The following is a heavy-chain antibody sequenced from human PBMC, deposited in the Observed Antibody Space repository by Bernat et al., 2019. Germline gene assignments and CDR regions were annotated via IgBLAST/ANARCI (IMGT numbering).Heavy chain of an antibody. CDR1: GFTFSSYD. Sequence: EVQLVESGGGLVQPGGSLRLSCAASGFTFSSYDMHWVRQATGKGLEWVSAIGTAGDPYYPGSVKGRLTISRENAKNSLYLQMNGLRAGDTAVYYCARGAVAGEGGIDYWGQGTLVTVSS. CDR2: IGTAGDP. J-gene: IGHJ4*02. CDR3: ARGAVAGEGGIDY. V-gene: IGHV3-13*05. D-gene: IGHD6-19*01.